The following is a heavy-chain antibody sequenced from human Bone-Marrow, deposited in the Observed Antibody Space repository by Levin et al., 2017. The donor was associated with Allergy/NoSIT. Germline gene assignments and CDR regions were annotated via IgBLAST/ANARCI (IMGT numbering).Heavy chain of an antibody. CDR3: VSAGCTRCYGYFDY. V-gene: IGHV3-74*01. Sequence: GGSLRLSCAASGFTFSSYWMHWVRQAPGKGLVWVSRISSDGISTVYADSVKGRFTISRDNAKNTLYLQMNSLRAEDTAVYHCVSAGCTRCYGYFDYWGQGTLVTVSS. CDR1: GFTFSSYW. CDR2: ISSDGIST. D-gene: IGHD2-2*01. J-gene: IGHJ4*02.